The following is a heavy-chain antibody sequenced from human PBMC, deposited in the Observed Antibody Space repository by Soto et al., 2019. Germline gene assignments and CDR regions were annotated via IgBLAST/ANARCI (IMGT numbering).Heavy chain of an antibody. CDR2: IYHSGST. Sequence: PSETLSLTCAVSGGSISSGGYSWSWIRQPPGKGLEWIGYIYHSGSTDYNPSLKSRVTISVDRSNNQFSLKLSSVTAADTAVYYCARSGTTVTHYFDYWGQGTLVTVSS. CDR1: GGSISSGGYS. CDR3: ARSGTTVTHYFDY. D-gene: IGHD4-17*01. J-gene: IGHJ4*02. V-gene: IGHV4-30-2*01.